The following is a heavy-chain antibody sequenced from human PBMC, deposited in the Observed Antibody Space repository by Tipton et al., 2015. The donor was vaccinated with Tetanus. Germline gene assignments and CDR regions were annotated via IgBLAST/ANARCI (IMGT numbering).Heavy chain of an antibody. CDR3: ARDQARGARGWNYFDS. V-gene: IGHV4-31*03. J-gene: IGHJ4*02. CDR2: IYFSGST. D-gene: IGHD6-6*01. CDR1: GGYLSRGGYY. Sequence: LRLSCTVSGGYLSRGGYYWTWIRQNPGKGLEWIGDIYFSGSTYYNPSLKSRVTISVDTSKNQFSLRLNSVTAADTAVYYCARDQARGARGWNYFDSWGQGTLVTVSS.